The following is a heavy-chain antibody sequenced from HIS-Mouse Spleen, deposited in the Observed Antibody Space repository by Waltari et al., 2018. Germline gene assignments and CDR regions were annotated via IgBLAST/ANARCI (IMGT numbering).Heavy chain of an antibody. D-gene: IGHD6-13*01. V-gene: IGHV1-2*02. CDR2: TNPNSVGT. CDR1: GYTFTGYY. J-gene: IGHJ4*02. Sequence: QVQLVQSGAEVKKPGASVKVSCKASGYTFTGYYMHWVRQAPGQGLGWMGRTNPNSVGTNYEMTYQGRYTMTRDTSISTDYMGLSRLRSDDTAVYYCARGYLAAGNFDYWGQGTLVTVSS. CDR3: ARGYLAAGNFDY.